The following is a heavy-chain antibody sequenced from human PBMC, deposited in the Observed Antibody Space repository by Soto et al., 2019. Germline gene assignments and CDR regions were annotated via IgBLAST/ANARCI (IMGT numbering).Heavy chain of an antibody. CDR1: GGSFSGYY. D-gene: IGHD2-8*02. Sequence: QVQLQQWGAGLLKPSETLSLTCAVYGGSFSGYYWTWIRQPPGTGLEWIGEINHSGSTNYNPSLKRRVTISVDASKNPFSLKLTSMTAADTAVYYCASDKITGLFDYWGQGTLVTVSS. CDR3: ASDKITGLFDY. J-gene: IGHJ4*02. V-gene: IGHV4-34*01. CDR2: INHSGST.